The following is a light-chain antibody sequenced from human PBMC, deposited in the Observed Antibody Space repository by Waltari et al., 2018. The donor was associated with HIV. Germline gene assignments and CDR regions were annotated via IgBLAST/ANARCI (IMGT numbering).Light chain of an antibody. Sequence: SSELTQSPSVSVSPGQTARITCAGGGLPKSVAYWSQQKPGQAPGLVIYKDTERPSGIPERFSGSSSGTTVTLTISGVQAEDEADYYCHSADSSGNYVYVFGTGTKVTIL. J-gene: IGLJ1*01. V-gene: IGLV3-25*03. CDR1: GLPKSV. CDR2: KDT. CDR3: HSADSSGNYVYV.